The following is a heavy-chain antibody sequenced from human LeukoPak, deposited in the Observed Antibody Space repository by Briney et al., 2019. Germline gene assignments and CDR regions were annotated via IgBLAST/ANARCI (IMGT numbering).Heavy chain of an antibody. CDR2: IYHSGST. Sequence: SGTLSLTCVVSGGSISSTNWWSWVRQPPGKGLEWIGEIYHSGSTNYNPSPKSRVTISVDKSKNQFSLKLSSVTAADTAVYYCARDGLDYGDYFWFDPWGQGTLVTVSS. J-gene: IGHJ5*02. D-gene: IGHD4-17*01. CDR1: GGSISSTNW. V-gene: IGHV4-4*02. CDR3: ARDGLDYGDYFWFDP.